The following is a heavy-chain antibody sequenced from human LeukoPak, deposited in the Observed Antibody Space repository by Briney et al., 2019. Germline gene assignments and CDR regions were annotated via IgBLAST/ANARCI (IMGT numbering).Heavy chain of an antibody. J-gene: IGHJ4*02. Sequence: KPGGSPRLSCAASGFTFSNAWLTWVRQAPGKGLEFAGRIKSNTDGGPTDYAAPVKGRFTISRDDSKNTLYLQMNSLKTEDTAVYYCTTDYYGSGSYFRYWGQGTLVTVSS. V-gene: IGHV3-15*01. CDR3: TTDYYGSGSYFRY. D-gene: IGHD3-10*01. CDR2: IKSNTDGGPT. CDR1: GFTFSNAW.